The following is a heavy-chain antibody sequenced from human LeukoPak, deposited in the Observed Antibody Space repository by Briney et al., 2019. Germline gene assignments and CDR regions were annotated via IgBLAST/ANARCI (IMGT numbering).Heavy chain of an antibody. J-gene: IGHJ6*02. CDR3: ARCAACGGYCSGGSCAPYYYYGMDV. CDR1: GYTFTGYY. CDR2: INPNSGGT. V-gene: IGHV1-2*02. D-gene: IGHD2-15*01. Sequence: EASVKVSCKASGYTFTGYYMHWVRQAPGQGLEWMGWINPNSGGTNYAQKFQGRVTMTRDTSISTAYMELSRLRSDDTAVYYCARCAACGGYCSGGSCAPYYYYGMDVWGQGTTVTVSS.